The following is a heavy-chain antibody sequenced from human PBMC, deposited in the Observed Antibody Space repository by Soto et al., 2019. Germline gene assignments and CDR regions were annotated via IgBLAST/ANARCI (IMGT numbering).Heavy chain of an antibody. D-gene: IGHD1-26*01. J-gene: IGHJ4*02. CDR2: IIPMSGAT. V-gene: IGHV1-69*12. CDR1: GGTFSSYA. Sequence: QVQLVQSGAEVKKPGSSVKVSCKASGGTFSSYALSWVRQAPGQGLEWMGGIIPMSGATNYAKKFQGRVAFTADESPNTAYLELTSLRSEDTAVYYCARGGPENDYWGQGTLVTVSS. CDR3: ARGGPENDY.